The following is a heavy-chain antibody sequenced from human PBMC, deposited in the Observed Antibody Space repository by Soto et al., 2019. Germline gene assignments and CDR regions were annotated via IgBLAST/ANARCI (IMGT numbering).Heavy chain of an antibody. J-gene: IGHJ6*03. CDR3: AREGPVVAATREKSDYYYYMDV. CDR2: INHSGST. D-gene: IGHD2-15*01. Sequence: SETLSLTCAVYGGSFSGYYWSWIRQPPGKGLEWIGEINHSGSTNYNPSLKSRVTISLDTSKNQFSLKLSSVTAADTAVYCCAREGPVVAATREKSDYYYYMDVWGKGTTVT. V-gene: IGHV4-34*01. CDR1: GGSFSGYY.